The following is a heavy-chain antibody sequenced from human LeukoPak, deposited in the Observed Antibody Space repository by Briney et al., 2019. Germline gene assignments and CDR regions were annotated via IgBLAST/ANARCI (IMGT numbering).Heavy chain of an antibody. V-gene: IGHV1-24*01. D-gene: IGHD6-13*01. Sequence: ASVKVSCKVSGYTLTELSMHWVRQAPGKGLEWMGGFDPEDGETIYAQKFQGRVTMTEDTSTDTAYMELSSLGSEDTAVYYCATLHARIAAARRYYFDYWGQGTLVTVSS. CDR2: FDPEDGET. CDR1: GYTLTELS. J-gene: IGHJ4*02. CDR3: ATLHARIAAARRYYFDY.